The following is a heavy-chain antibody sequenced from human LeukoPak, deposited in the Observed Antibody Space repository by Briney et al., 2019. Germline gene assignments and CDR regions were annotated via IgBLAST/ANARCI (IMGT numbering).Heavy chain of an antibody. CDR1: GGSISSGASY. CDR2: ISNSGST. D-gene: IGHD2-15*01. Sequence: SETLSLTCTVSGGSISSGASYWTWIRQLPGKGLEWIGYISNSGSTYYNPSLKSRVTISVDTSKNQFSLKLTSVTAADTAVVYCAREVAARYFDYWGQGSLVTVSS. V-gene: IGHV4-31*03. J-gene: IGHJ4*02. CDR3: AREVAARYFDY.